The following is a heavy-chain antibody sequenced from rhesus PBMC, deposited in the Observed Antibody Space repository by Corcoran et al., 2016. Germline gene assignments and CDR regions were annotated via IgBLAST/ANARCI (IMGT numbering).Heavy chain of an antibody. D-gene: IGHD5-12*01. CDR2: IYWDDDN. Sequence: QVTLKESGPALVKPTQTLTLTCTFSGFSPTTRGKGVGWIRPPPGKALEWLALIYWDDDNRYSTSLKSRLTISKDTSKNQVVLIMTNMDPVDTATYYCARRGYSYSFDYWGQGVLVTVSS. CDR3: ARRGYSYSFDY. V-gene: IGHV2-174*01. CDR1: GFSPTTRGKG. J-gene: IGHJ4*01.